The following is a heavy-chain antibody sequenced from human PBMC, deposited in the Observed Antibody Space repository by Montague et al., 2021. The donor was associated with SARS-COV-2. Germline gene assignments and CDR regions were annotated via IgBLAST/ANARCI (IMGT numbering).Heavy chain of an antibody. CDR2: IYYSGST. V-gene: IGHV4-59*01. CDR1: GGSISSYY. J-gene: IGHJ5*02. CDR3: AGASLGYCSGGRCYVGFDP. D-gene: IGHD2-15*01. Sequence: SETLSLTCTVSGGSISSYYWSWIRQPPGKGLEWIGYIYYSGSTNYNPSLKSRVTISVDTSKNQLSLKLSSLTAADTAVHYCAGASLGYCSGGRCYVGFDPWGQGTLVTVSS.